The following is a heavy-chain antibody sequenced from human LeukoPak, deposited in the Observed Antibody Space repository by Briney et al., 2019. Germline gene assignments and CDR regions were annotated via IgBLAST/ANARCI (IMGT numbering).Heavy chain of an antibody. Sequence: ASVKVSCKSSGGTLSSYAISWVRQAPGHGLEWMGGIIPIFGTANYAQRFQGRVTLTVDESTSTAYMELSSLRSEDTAVYYCARDLVDYVVVAAPFGYWGQGTLVTVSS. CDR1: GGTLSSYA. J-gene: IGHJ4*02. D-gene: IGHD2-15*01. CDR2: IIPIFGTA. CDR3: ARDLVDYVVVAAPFGY. V-gene: IGHV1-69*13.